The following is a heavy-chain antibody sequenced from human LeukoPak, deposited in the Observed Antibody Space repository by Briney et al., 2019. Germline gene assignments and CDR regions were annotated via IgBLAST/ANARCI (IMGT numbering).Heavy chain of an antibody. CDR1: GGSISSSSYY. J-gene: IGHJ3*02. CDR3: ANEGYDFWNGLNAFDI. V-gene: IGHV4-61*02. CDR2: IYTSGST. D-gene: IGHD3-3*01. Sequence: KPPETLSLTCTVSGGSISSSSYYWSWIRQPAGKGLEWIGRIYTSGSTNYNPSLKSRVTISVDTSKNQFSLKLSSVTAADTAVYYCANEGYDFWNGLNAFDIWGQGTMVTVSS.